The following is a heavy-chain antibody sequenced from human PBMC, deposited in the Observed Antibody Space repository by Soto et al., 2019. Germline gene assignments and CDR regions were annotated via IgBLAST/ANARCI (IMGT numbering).Heavy chain of an antibody. V-gene: IGHV1-3*04. CDR3: ASQGDSRIVRETFDI. D-gene: IGHD3-22*01. CDR1: GYTFTHYA. J-gene: IGHJ3*02. CDR2: INTDNGNT. Sequence: QVQLVQSGAEVKQPGASVKVSCKSSGYTFTHYAMHWVRQAPGQGLEWLGWINTDNGNTAFSPKFQGRVSITMDTSASTAYVYLSSLISEDTGVYYCASQGDSRIVRETFDIWGQGTLVTVDS.